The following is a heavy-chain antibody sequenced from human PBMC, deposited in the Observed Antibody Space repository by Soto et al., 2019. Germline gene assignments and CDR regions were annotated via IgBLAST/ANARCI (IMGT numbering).Heavy chain of an antibody. Sequence: ASVKVSCKASGYTFTGYYMHWVRQAPGQGLEWMGWINPNSGGTNYAQKFQGWVTMTRDTSISTAYMELSRLRSDDTAVYYCARSPGITIFGVVTTPDYYYMDVWCKGTTVTVSS. D-gene: IGHD3-3*01. CDR1: GYTFTGYY. CDR2: INPNSGGT. V-gene: IGHV1-2*04. J-gene: IGHJ6*03. CDR3: ARSPGITIFGVVTTPDYYYMDV.